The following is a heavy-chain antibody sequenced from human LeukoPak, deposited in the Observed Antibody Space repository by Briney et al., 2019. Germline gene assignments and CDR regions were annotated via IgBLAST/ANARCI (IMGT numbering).Heavy chain of an antibody. Sequence: ASVKVSCKASGYTFTGYYMHWVRQAPGQGLEWMGWINPNSGGTNYAQKFQGRVTMTRDTSISTAYMELSRLRSDDTAVYYCARYCSSTSCYSAVDPWGQGTLVTVSS. V-gene: IGHV1-2*02. CDR3: ARYCSSTSCYSAVDP. D-gene: IGHD2-2*02. CDR1: GYTFTGYY. CDR2: INPNSGGT. J-gene: IGHJ5*02.